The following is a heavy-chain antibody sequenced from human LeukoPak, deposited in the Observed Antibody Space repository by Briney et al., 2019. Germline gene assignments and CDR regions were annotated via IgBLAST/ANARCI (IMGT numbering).Heavy chain of an antibody. CDR3: ARDSTIFGVPDAFDI. J-gene: IGHJ3*02. V-gene: IGHV4-61*02. Sequence: PSETLSLTCTVSGGSISSGSYYWSWIRQPAGKGLEWIGRIYTSGSTNYNPSLKSRVTISVDTSKNQFSLKLGSVTAADTAVSYCARDSTIFGVPDAFDIWGQGTMVTVSS. D-gene: IGHD3-3*01. CDR1: GGSISSGSYY. CDR2: IYTSGST.